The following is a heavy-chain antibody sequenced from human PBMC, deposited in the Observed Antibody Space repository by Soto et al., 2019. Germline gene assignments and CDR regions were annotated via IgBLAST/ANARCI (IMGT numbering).Heavy chain of an antibody. CDR1: GFTFSSYS. J-gene: IGHJ3*02. V-gene: IGHV3-21*01. Sequence: GGSLRLSCAASGFTFSSYSMNWVRQAPGKGLEWVSSISSSSSYIYYADSVKGRFTISRDNAKNSLYLQMNSLRAEDTAVYYCARKGGNSHAFDIWGHGTMVTVSS. CDR3: ARKGGNSHAFDI. D-gene: IGHD2-21*02. CDR2: ISSSSSYI.